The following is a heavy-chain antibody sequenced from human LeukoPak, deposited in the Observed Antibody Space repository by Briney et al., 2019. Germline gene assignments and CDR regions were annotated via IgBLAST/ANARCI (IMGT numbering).Heavy chain of an antibody. Sequence: ASVKVSCKASGYTSTGYYMHWVRQAPGQGLEWMGWINPNSGGTNYAQKFQGRVTMTRDTSISTAYMELSRLRSDDTAVYYCARDGYYYDSSGYYPLLDYWGQGTLVTVSS. V-gene: IGHV1-2*02. CDR2: INPNSGGT. D-gene: IGHD3-22*01. J-gene: IGHJ4*02. CDR3: ARDGYYYDSSGYYPLLDY. CDR1: GYTSTGYY.